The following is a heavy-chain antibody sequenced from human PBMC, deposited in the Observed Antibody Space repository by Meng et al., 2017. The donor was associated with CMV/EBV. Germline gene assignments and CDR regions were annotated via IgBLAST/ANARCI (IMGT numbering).Heavy chain of an antibody. CDR3: AKDPEGERELKNCIDP. J-gene: IGHJ5*02. V-gene: IGHV3-23*01. CDR1: GFTFSSYA. CDR2: ISGSGGNT. Sequence: GESLKISCAASGFTFSSYAMSWVRQAPGKGLEWVSAISGSGGNTYYADSVKGRFTISRDNSKNALYLQMNSLRAEDTAVYYCAKDPEGERELKNCIDPWGQGTMVTVSS. D-gene: IGHD1-26*01.